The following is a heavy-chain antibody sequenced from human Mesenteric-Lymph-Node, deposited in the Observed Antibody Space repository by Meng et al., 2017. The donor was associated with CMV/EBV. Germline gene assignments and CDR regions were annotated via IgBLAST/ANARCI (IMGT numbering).Heavy chain of an antibody. J-gene: IGHJ4*02. D-gene: IGHD2-15*01. CDR1: GLMFSSHW. V-gene: IGHV3-7*01. CDR3: VSGPPNVAY. Sequence: GGSLRLSCATSGLMFSSHWLSWVRQAPGKGLEWVANIKQDATEGFYLDSVKGRFTVSSDKAKNSLYLQMDTLRVEDTAVYYCVSGPPNVAYWGQGILVTVSS. CDR2: IKQDATEG.